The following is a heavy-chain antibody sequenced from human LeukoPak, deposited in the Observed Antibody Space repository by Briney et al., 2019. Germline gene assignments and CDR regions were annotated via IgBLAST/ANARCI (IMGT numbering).Heavy chain of an antibody. CDR3: ARGTIAAAGTSFDY. D-gene: IGHD6-13*01. CDR2: IIPIFGTA. J-gene: IGHJ4*02. V-gene: IGHV1-69*05. Sequence: SVKVSCKASGYTFTTYGISWVRQAPGQGLEWMGGIIPIFGTANYAQKFQGRVTITTDESTSTAYMELSSLRSEDTAVYYCARGTIAAAGTSFDYWGQGTLVTVSS. CDR1: GYTFTTYG.